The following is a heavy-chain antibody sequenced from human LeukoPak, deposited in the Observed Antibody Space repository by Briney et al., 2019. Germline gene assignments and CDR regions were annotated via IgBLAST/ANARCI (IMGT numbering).Heavy chain of an antibody. Sequence: GGSLRLSCAASGFTFSSYAVSWVRQAPGKGLEWVAVIWCDGSNKYYTDSVKGRFTISRDNSKNTLYLQMNSLRAEDTAVYYCARDSRMVVRGVISFFDYWGQGTLVTVSS. CDR2: IWCDGSNK. CDR1: GFTFSSYA. CDR3: ARDSRMVVRGVISFFDY. V-gene: IGHV3-33*08. J-gene: IGHJ4*02. D-gene: IGHD3-10*01.